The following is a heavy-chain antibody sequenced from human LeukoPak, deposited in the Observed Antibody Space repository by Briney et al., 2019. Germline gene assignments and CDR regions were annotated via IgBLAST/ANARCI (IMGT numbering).Heavy chain of an antibody. D-gene: IGHD3-10*01. CDR1: GFTFSSYA. Sequence: PGGSLRLSCAASGFTFSSYAMHWVCQAPGKGLEWVAVISYDGSNKYYAHSVKGRFTISRDNAKNSMYLQMDRLTDDDTAMYYCTRGPYYGDDWGQGTLVIVSS. CDR2: ISYDGSNK. CDR3: TRGPYYGDD. V-gene: IGHV3-30-3*01. J-gene: IGHJ4*02.